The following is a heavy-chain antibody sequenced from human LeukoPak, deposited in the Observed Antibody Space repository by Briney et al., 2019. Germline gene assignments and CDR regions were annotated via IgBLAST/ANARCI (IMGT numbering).Heavy chain of an antibody. CDR1: GFTFSSYG. Sequence: PGGSLRLSCAASGFTFSSYGMHWVRQAPGKGLEWVAVIWYGGSNKYYADSVKGRFTISRDNSKNTLYLQMIGLRAEDTAVYYCAKHGFSSGWPQVPSDHWGQGTLVTVSS. V-gene: IGHV3-33*06. CDR3: AKHGFSSGWPQVPSDH. J-gene: IGHJ4*02. CDR2: IWYGGSNK. D-gene: IGHD6-19*01.